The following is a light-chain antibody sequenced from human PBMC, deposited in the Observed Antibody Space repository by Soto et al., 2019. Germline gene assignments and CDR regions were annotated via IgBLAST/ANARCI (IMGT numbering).Light chain of an antibody. J-gene: IGKJ1*01. CDR3: QQRSDWWT. V-gene: IGKV3-11*01. CDR1: QSVSSH. CDR2: DAS. Sequence: EIVLTQSPATLSLSPGERATLSCRASQSVSSHLAWYQQKPGQAPRLLIYDASNRATGIPARFSGSGSGTDFTLTISSLEPEYFAVYYCQQRSDWWTFGQGTKVEIK.